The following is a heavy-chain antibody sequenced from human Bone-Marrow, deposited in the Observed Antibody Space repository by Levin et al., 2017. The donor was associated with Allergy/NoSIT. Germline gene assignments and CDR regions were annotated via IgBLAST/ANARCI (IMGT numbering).Heavy chain of an antibody. D-gene: IGHD6-19*01. J-gene: IGHJ4*02. CDR2: ISYDGSNK. V-gene: IGHV3-30-3*01. CDR1: GFTFSSYA. Sequence: GGSLRLSCAASGFTFSSYAMHWVRQAPGKGLEWVAVISYDGSNKYYADSVKGRFTISRDNSKNTLYLQMNSLRAEDTAVYYCARDGPGGSGWELDYWGQGTLVTVSS. CDR3: ARDGPGGSGWELDY.